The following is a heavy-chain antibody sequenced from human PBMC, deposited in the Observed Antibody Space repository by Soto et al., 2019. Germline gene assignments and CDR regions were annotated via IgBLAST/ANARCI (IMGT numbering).Heavy chain of an antibody. CDR2: IYPGDSDT. CDR1: GYSFTSYW. Sequence: GESLKISCKGSGYSFTSYWIGWVRQMPGKGLEWMGIIYPGDSDTRYSPSFQGQVTISADKSISTAYLQWSSLKASDTAMYYCARELASRYYYDSSGPIDYWGQGTLVTVSS. CDR3: ARELASRYYYDSSGPIDY. D-gene: IGHD3-22*01. V-gene: IGHV5-51*01. J-gene: IGHJ4*02.